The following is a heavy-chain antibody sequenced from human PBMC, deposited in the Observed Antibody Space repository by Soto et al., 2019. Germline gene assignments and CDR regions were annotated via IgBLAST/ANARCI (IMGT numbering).Heavy chain of an antibody. J-gene: IGHJ6*01. V-gene: IGHV4-59*01. Sequence: SETLSLTCTVSGGSISSYYWSWIRQPPGKGLEWIGYIYYSGSTNYNPSLKSRVTISVDTSKNQFSLKLSSVTAADTAVYYCAIVRPGSSHYYGMDVWGQGTTVTVSS. CDR2: IYYSGST. CDR1: GGSISSYY. D-gene: IGHD3-10*01. CDR3: AIVRPGSSHYYGMDV.